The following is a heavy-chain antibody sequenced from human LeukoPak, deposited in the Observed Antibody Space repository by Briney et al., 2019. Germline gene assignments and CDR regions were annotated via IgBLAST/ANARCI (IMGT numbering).Heavy chain of an antibody. V-gene: IGHV1-46*01. CDR1: GYTFTSYY. Sequence: ASVKVSCKASGYTFTSYYMHWVRQAPGQGLEWMGIINPSGGSTSYAQKFQGRVTVTRDTSTSTVYMELSSLRSEDTAVYYCARHYDSSGYYWGVDAFDIWGQGTMVTVSS. CDR2: INPSGGST. CDR3: ARHYDSSGYYWGVDAFDI. J-gene: IGHJ3*02. D-gene: IGHD3-22*01.